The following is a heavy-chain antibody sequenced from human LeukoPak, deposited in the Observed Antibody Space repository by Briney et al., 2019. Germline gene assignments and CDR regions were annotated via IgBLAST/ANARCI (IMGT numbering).Heavy chain of an antibody. CDR1: GFTFSSYA. V-gene: IGHV3-23*01. CDR2: ISGSGGST. CDR3: AKDHDYVWASYRSGYFDY. J-gene: IGHJ4*02. Sequence: GGSLRLSCAASGFTFSSYAVSWVRQAPGKGLEWVSGISGSGGSTYSADSVKGRFTISRDTSKNTLYLRMHSLRAEDTAVYYCAKDHDYVWASYRSGYFDYWGQGTLVTVSS. D-gene: IGHD3-16*02.